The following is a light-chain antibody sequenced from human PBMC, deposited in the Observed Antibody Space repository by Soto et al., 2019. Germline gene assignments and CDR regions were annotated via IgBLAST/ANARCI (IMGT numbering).Light chain of an antibody. Sequence: DIQMTQSPSTLSASVGDRVTITCRASQSISSWLAWYQQKPGKAPKLLIYTASSLEGGVPSRFSGSGSGTEFTLTISSLQPDDFATYYCQQYNSYSQYTFGQGTKLEI. J-gene: IGKJ2*01. CDR3: QQYNSYSQYT. V-gene: IGKV1-5*03. CDR1: QSISSW. CDR2: TAS.